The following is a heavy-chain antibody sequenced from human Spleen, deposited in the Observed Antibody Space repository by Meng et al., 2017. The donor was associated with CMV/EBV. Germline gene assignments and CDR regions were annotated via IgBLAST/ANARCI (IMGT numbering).Heavy chain of an antibody. CDR2: ISGGGGNT. Sequence: GESLKISCAASEFTFSSYAMSWVRQAPGKGLEWLSSISGGGGNTYYADSVKGRFTISRDNSKNTLHLQMNSLRAEDTAVYYCAKRVGSGSSWFDYWGQGALVTVSS. V-gene: IGHV3-23*01. D-gene: IGHD6-13*01. CDR3: AKRVGSGSSWFDY. CDR1: EFTFSSYA. J-gene: IGHJ4*02.